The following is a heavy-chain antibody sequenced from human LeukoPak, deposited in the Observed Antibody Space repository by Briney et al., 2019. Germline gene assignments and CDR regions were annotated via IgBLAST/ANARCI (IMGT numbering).Heavy chain of an antibody. Sequence: GGSLRLSCAASGFTFSSYGMHWVRQAPGKGLEWVAFIRYDGSNKYYADSVKGRFTISRDNSKNTLYLQMNSLRAEDTAVYYCARAYDILTGYYLPMFDYWGQGTLVTVSS. D-gene: IGHD3-9*01. J-gene: IGHJ4*02. V-gene: IGHV3-30*02. CDR1: GFTFSSYG. CDR2: IRYDGSNK. CDR3: ARAYDILTGYYLPMFDY.